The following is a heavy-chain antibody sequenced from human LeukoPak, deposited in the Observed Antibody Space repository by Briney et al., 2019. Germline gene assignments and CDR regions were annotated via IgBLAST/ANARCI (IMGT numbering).Heavy chain of an antibody. CDR2: ISGSGGST. J-gene: IGHJ6*02. D-gene: IGHD3-10*01. CDR1: GFTFNSYA. V-gene: IGHV3-23*01. Sequence: GGSLRLSCAASGFTFNSYAMSWVRQAPGKGLEWVSAISGSGGSTYYADSVKGRFTISRDNSKNTLYLQMNSLRAEDTAVYYCAKDPISYGSGSNVWGQGTTVTVSS. CDR3: AKDPISYGSGSNV.